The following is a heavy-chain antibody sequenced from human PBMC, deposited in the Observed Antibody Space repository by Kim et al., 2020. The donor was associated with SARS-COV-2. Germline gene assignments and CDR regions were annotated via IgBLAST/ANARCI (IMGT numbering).Heavy chain of an antibody. D-gene: IGHD1-1*01. CDR3: ARYNEYYFDY. CDR2: DT. J-gene: IGHJ4*02. Sequence: DTRYSPSFQGQVTISADKSISTAYLQWSSLKASDTAMYYCARYNEYYFDYWGQGTLVTVSS. V-gene: IGHV5-51*01.